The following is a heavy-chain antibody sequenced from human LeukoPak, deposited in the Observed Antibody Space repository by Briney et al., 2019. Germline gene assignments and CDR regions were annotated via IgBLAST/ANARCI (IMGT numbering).Heavy chain of an antibody. J-gene: IGHJ6*03. Sequence: SVKVSCKASGGTLNSYVISWVRQAPGQGLEWMGGIIPISGTTNYAQKFQGRDTITADKSTSTAYMELSSLRSEDTAVYYCATLCCGSYYMDVWGKGTTVTVSS. CDR3: ATLCCGSYYMDV. CDR1: GGTLNSYV. CDR2: IIPISGTT. V-gene: IGHV1-69*06. D-gene: IGHD2-15*01.